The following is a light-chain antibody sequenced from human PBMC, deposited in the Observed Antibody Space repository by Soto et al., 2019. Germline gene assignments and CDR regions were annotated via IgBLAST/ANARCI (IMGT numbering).Light chain of an antibody. CDR3: KAYTSSNTYV. V-gene: IGLV2-14*01. Sequence: QSVLTQPASVSGSPGQSITISCTGTSSDVGAYDYVSWYQQHPGKAPKVLIYDVNNRPSGVSNRFSGSKSGNTASLTVSGLQAEDEADYFCKAYTSSNTYVFGSGTQLTVL. CDR1: SSDVGAYDY. CDR2: DVN. J-gene: IGLJ6*01.